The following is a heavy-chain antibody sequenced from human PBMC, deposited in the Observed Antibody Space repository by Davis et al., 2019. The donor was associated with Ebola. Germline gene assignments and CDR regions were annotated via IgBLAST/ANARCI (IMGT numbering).Heavy chain of an antibody. J-gene: IGHJ6*03. D-gene: IGHD6-19*01. CDR3: ARVGSGWLNPGYMDV. V-gene: IGHV3-30-3*01. CDR1: GFTFSSYA. Sequence: GGSLRLSCAASGFTFSSYAMHWVRQAPGKGLEWVAVISYDGSNKYYADSVKGRFTISRDNSKNTLYLQMNSLRAEDTAVYYCARVGSGWLNPGYMDVWGKGTTVTVSS. CDR2: ISYDGSNK.